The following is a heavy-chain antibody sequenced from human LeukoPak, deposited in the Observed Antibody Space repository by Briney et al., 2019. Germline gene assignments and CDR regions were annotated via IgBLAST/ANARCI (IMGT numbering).Heavy chain of an antibody. Sequence: GASVKVSCKASGYTFTAYYIHWVRQAPGQGLEWMGRINTKNGDTNYAQKFQGRVTMTRDTSISTAYMELSRLRSDDTAVYYCARVSRYYDILSGYSSWFDPWGQGTLVTVSS. CDR3: ARVSRYYDILSGYSSWFDP. CDR1: GYTFTAYY. J-gene: IGHJ5*02. V-gene: IGHV1-2*06. D-gene: IGHD3-9*01. CDR2: INTKNGDT.